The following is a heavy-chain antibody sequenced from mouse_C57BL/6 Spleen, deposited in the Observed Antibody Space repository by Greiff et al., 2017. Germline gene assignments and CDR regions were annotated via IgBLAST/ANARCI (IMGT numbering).Heavy chain of an antibody. CDR3: AYDYEDYYAKDY. V-gene: IGHV1-64*01. Sequence: QVQLLQPGAELVKPGASVKLSCTASGYTFTSYWMHWVKQRPGQGLEWIGMIHPNSGSTNYNEKFKSKVTLTVDKSSSTAYMQLSSLTSEDSAVYYGAYDYEDYYAKDYRGQGTSVTVSS. CDR2: IHPNSGST. D-gene: IGHD2-12*01. CDR1: GYTFTSYW. J-gene: IGHJ4*01.